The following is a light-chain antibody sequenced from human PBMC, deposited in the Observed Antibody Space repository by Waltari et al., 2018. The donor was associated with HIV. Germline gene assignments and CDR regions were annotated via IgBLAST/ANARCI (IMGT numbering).Light chain of an antibody. CDR2: WAS. CDR1: RTVLYDSNNQNY. V-gene: IGKV4-1*01. Sequence: DIVMTQSPDSLAVPLGDRAPINCRSSRTVLYDSNNQNYLAWYQQKPGQPPRVLIYWASTRAVGVPDRFSGSGSGTDFSLTISGLQADDVALYYCQQYYSLPPTFGGGTRVEI. CDR3: QQYYSLPPT. J-gene: IGKJ4*01.